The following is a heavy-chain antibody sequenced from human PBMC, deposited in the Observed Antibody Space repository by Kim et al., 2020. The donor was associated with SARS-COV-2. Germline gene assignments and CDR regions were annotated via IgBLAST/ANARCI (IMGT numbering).Heavy chain of an antibody. CDR1: GFSFSSYA. D-gene: IGHD3-10*01. CDR2: ISYGGSNK. Sequence: GGSLRLSCAASGFSFSSYAVHWVRQAPGKGLEWVSVISYGGSNKYYADSVKGRFTVSRDNSKNTLYLQMNSLTTEDTAVYYCATPVIYASGSAKPTPFDYWGQGTLVTVSS. V-gene: IGHV3-30*04. J-gene: IGHJ4*02. CDR3: ATPVIYASGSAKPTPFDY.